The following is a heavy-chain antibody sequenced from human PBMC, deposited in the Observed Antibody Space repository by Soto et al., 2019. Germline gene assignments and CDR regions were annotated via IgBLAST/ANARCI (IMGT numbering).Heavy chain of an antibody. J-gene: IGHJ6*02. D-gene: IGHD1-26*01. V-gene: IGHV3-21*01. CDR2: ISSSSSYI. Sequence: EVQLVESGGGLVKPGGSLRLSCAASGFTFSSYSMNWVRQAPGKGLEWVSSISSSSSYIYYADSVKGRFTISRDNAKNSLYLQMNSLRAGDTAVYYCERDPGRYRGMDVWGQGTTVTVS. CDR1: GFTFSSYS. CDR3: ERDPGRYRGMDV.